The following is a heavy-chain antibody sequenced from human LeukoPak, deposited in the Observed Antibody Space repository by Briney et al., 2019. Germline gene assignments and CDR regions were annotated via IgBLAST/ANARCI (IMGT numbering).Heavy chain of an antibody. V-gene: IGHV3-23*01. D-gene: IGHD6-19*01. CDR2: ISGSGGST. CDR1: GFTLSSYA. J-gene: IGHJ4*02. CDR3: ADSRYSSGWSYFDH. Sequence: GGSLRLSCAASGFTLSSYAISWVRQAPGKGLEWVSAISGSGGSTYYADSVKGRFTISRDNSKNTLYLQMNSLRAEDTAVYYCADSRYSSGWSYFDHWGQGTLVTVSS.